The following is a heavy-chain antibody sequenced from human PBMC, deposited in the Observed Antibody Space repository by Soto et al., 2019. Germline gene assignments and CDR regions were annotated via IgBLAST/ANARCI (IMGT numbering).Heavy chain of an antibody. CDR3: ARYRISGSWSKFDY. Sequence: QVLLQEAGPGLMKPSQTLSLTCTVSGLTISSAAYYWSWIRQHPGNGLEWVGNIYYNGSTYYSASLTSRVTLWVDTSKNQFSLRLASVTAADTAVYYCARYRISGSWSKFDYWGQGTRVTVSS. D-gene: IGHD6-13*01. V-gene: IGHV4-31*03. CDR2: IYYNGST. J-gene: IGHJ4*02. CDR1: GLTISSAAYY.